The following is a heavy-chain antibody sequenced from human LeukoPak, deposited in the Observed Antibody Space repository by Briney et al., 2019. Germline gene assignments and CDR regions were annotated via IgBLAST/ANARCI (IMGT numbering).Heavy chain of an antibody. V-gene: IGHV4-30-2*01. Sequence: PSETLSLTCAVSGGSISSGGHSWSWIRQPPGKGLEWIGYIYHSGSTYYNPSLKSRVTISVDRSKNQFSLKLSSVTAADTAVYYCATKGRSDYDNSGYPDAFDIWGQGTMVTVSS. CDR2: IYHSGST. CDR3: ATKGRSDYDNSGYPDAFDI. D-gene: IGHD3-22*01. CDR1: GGSISSGGHS. J-gene: IGHJ3*02.